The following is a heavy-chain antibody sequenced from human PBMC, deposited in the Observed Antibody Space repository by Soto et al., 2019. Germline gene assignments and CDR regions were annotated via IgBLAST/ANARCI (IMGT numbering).Heavy chain of an antibody. CDR2: IYYSGST. V-gene: IGHV4-39*01. J-gene: IGHJ5*02. D-gene: IGHD3-10*01. CDR3: ARLVTMVRGVSGWFDP. Sequence: ASETLSLTCTVSGGSISSSSYYWGWIRQPPGKGLEWIGSIYYSGSTYYNPSLKSRVTISVDTSKNQFSLKLSSVTAADTAVYYCARLVTMVRGVSGWFDPWGQGTLVTVSS. CDR1: GGSISSSSYY.